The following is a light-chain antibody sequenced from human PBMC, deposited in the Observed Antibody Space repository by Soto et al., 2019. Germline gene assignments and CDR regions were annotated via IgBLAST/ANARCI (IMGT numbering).Light chain of an antibody. J-gene: IGLJ3*02. CDR3: SSYTSADTLV. CDR2: EVI. CDR1: SSDVGGYNY. Sequence: QSALTQPASVSGSPGQSITISCTGTSSDVGGYNYVSWYQQHPGKAPKLMIYEVINRPSGVSNRFSGSKSGNTAPLTISGLQAEDEADYYCSSYTSADTLVFGGGTKLTVL. V-gene: IGLV2-14*01.